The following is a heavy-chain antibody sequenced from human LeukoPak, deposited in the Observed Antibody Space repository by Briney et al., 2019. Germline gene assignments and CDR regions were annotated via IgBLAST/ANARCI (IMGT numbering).Heavy chain of an antibody. J-gene: IGHJ4*02. CDR1: GGTFSTYA. D-gene: IGHD2/OR15-2a*01. CDR3: ARDGVIGGLYYFDY. CDR2: IIPIFGTA. V-gene: IGHV1-69*05. Sequence: ASVKVSCKASGGTFSTYAISWVRQAPGQGLEWMGGIIPIFGTAHYAQKFQGGVTITTDESTSTTYMELSSLRSEDTAVYYCARDGVIGGLYYFDYWGQGTLVTVSS.